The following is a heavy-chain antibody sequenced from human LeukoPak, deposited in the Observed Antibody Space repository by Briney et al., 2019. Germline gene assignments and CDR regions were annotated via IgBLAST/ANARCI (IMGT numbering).Heavy chain of an antibody. J-gene: IGHJ4*02. CDR1: GGSISSGDYY. CDR3: ARVIIWGKDYGDY. D-gene: IGHD7-27*01. Sequence: KPSQTLSLTCTVSGGSISSGDYYWSWIRQPPGKGLEWIGYIYYSGSTYYNPSLKSRVTISVDTSKNQFSLKLSSVTAADTAVYYCARVIIWGKDYGDYWGQGTLVTVSS. V-gene: IGHV4-30-4*01. CDR2: IYYSGST.